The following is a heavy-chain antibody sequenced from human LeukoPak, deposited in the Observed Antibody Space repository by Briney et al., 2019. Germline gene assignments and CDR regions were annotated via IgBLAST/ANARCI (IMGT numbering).Heavy chain of an antibody. J-gene: IGHJ4*02. CDR3: ARGVRDYGDYPDY. D-gene: IGHD4-17*01. CDR1: GGTFSSYA. CDR2: IISIFGTA. Sequence: SVKVSCKASGGTFSSYAISWVRQAPGQGLEWVGRIISIFGTANYAQKFQGRVTITTDESTSTAYMELSSLRSEDTAVYYCARGVRDYGDYPDYWGQGTLVTVSS. V-gene: IGHV1-69*05.